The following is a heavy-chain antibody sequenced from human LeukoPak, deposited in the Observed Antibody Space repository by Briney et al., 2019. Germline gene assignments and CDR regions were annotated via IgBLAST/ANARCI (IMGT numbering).Heavy chain of an antibody. Sequence: SGGSLRLSCAASGFTFSSYSMSWVRQAPGKGLEYVSAISSNGGSTYYANSVKGRFTISRDNSKNTLYLQMGSLRAEDMAVYYCARDGRGNYYTYWGQGTLVTVSS. J-gene: IGHJ4*02. D-gene: IGHD1-26*01. CDR3: ARDGRGNYYTY. CDR1: GFTFSSYS. CDR2: ISSNGGST. V-gene: IGHV3-64*01.